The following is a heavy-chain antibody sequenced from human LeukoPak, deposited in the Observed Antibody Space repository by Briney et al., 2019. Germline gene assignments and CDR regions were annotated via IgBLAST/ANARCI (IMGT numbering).Heavy chain of an antibody. Sequence: GGSLRLSCAASGFTFNTYTINWVRQAPGKGLEWVSSISNTSRYIYYADSVKGRFTISRDNAKSSLFLQLNSLRAEDTAVYYCARDGVVVSASPSYWYFDLWGRGTLVTVSS. D-gene: IGHD2-15*01. CDR3: ARDGVVVSASPSYWYFDL. CDR2: ISNTSRYI. V-gene: IGHV3-21*01. CDR1: GFTFNTYT. J-gene: IGHJ2*01.